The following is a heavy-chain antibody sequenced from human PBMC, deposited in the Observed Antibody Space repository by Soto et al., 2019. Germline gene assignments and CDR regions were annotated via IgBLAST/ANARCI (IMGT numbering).Heavy chain of an antibody. J-gene: IGHJ4*02. V-gene: IGHV4-4*02. CDR2: IYHSGST. CDR3: ARAPSPMIQYYFDY. D-gene: IGHD3-22*01. CDR1: CGSISSSNW. Sequence: PSETRSLTCAVACGSISSSNWWSWVRQPPGKGLEWIGEIYHSGSTNYNPSLKSRVTISVDKSKNQFSLKLSSVTAADTAVYYCARAPSPMIQYYFDYWGQGTLVTVSS.